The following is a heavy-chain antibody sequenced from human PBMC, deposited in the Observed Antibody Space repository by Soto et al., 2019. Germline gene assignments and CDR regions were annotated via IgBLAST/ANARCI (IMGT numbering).Heavy chain of an antibody. V-gene: IGHV3-48*01. CDR1: GFDFSVHS. D-gene: IGHD2-15*01. CDR2: ISSGGKTI. J-gene: IGHJ4*02. CDR3: ASSVVEGSAFDY. Sequence: VQLVESGGKLVQPGGSLRLSCGASGFDFSVHSMNWVRQAPGKGLEWLSFISSGGKTIYYADSVRGRFPVSRDNGKRSLYLQMNNLKVEDTAVYYCASSVVEGSAFDYWGEGTPVAVSS.